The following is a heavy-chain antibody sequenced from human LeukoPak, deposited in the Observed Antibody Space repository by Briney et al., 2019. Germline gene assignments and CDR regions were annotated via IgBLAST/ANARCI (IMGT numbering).Heavy chain of an antibody. CDR1: GFVLSDYG. CDR2: VRNDGSNE. Sequence: PGGSLRLSCAASGFVLSDYGMHWVRQAPGKGLEWVAFVRNDGSNEYYVGSVKGRFTISRDKSKNTLYLKMNSLRAGDTAVYSCAKESDSGYHSEGPKNWGLGTLVTVSS. CDR3: AKESDSGYHSEGPKN. J-gene: IGHJ4*02. V-gene: IGHV3-30*02. D-gene: IGHD5-12*01.